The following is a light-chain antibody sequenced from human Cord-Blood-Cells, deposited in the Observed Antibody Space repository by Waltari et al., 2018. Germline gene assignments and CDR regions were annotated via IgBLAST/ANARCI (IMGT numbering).Light chain of an antibody. Sequence: EIVLTQSPATLSLSRGERATLSCRASQCVSIYLAWYQPKPAQAPRLLIYDASNRATGIPARFSGSGPGTDFTLTISSLEPEDFAVYYCQQRSNWHTFGPGTKVDIK. V-gene: IGKV3D-11*01. CDR3: QQRSNWHT. J-gene: IGKJ3*01. CDR1: QCVSIY. CDR2: DAS.